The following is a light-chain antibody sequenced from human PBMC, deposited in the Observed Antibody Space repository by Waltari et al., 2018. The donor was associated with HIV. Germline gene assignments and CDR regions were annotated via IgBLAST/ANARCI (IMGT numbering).Light chain of an antibody. CDR2: RAS. CDR1: ESVSSS. Sequence: DIQMTQSPSSLSASVGDRVTITCRASESVSSSLAWYQQKPGKAPNLLIYRASTFESGVPSRFSGSGSGTEFTLTISSLQPDDFATYYCQQYNTSSPWTFGQGTRVDI. CDR3: QQYNTSSPWT. J-gene: IGKJ1*01. V-gene: IGKV1-5*03.